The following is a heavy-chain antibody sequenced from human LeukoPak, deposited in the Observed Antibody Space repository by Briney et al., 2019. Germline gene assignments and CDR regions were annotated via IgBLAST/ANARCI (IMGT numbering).Heavy chain of an antibody. D-gene: IGHD2-2*01. CDR2: ISGSGGST. CDR3: AKRDVAYCSSTSCYSQFDY. CDR1: GFTFSSYA. J-gene: IGHJ4*02. V-gene: IGHV3-23*01. Sequence: GSLRLSCAASGFTFSSYAMSWVRQAPGKGLEWVSAISGSGGSTYYAASVKGRFTISRDNSKNTLYLQMNSLRDEDTAVYYCAKRDVAYCSSTSCYSQFDYWGQGTLVTVSS.